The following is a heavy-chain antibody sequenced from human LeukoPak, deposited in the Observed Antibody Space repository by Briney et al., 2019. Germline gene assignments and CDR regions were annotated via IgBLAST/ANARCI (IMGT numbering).Heavy chain of an antibody. D-gene: IGHD3-3*01. CDR3: ARGQSYYDFWSGYYY. V-gene: IGHV4-34*01. J-gene: IGHJ4*02. CDR2: INHSGST. CDR1: GGSFSGFY. Sequence: SETLSLTCAVYGGSFSGFYWTWIRQPPGKGLEWIGEINHSGSTNYNSSLKSRVTISVDTSKNQFSLKLSSVTAADTAVYYCARGQSYYDFWSGYYYWGQGTLVTVSS.